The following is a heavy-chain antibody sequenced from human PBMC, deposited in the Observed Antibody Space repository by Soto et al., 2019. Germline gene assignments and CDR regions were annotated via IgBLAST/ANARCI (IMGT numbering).Heavy chain of an antibody. CDR2: INPSGGST. CDR1: GYTFTSYY. J-gene: IGHJ6*03. V-gene: IGHV1-46*01. CDR3: ASEPRRGWYGGAYYYYYYMDV. Sequence: GASVKVSCKASGYTFTSYYMHWVRQAPGQGLEWMGIINPSGGSTSYAQKFQGRVTMTRDTSTSTVYMELSSLRSEDTAVYYCASEPRRGWYGGAYYYYYYMDVWGKGTTVTVSS. D-gene: IGHD6-19*01.